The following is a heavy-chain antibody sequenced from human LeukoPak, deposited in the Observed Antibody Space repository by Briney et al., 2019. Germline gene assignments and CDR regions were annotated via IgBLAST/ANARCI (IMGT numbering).Heavy chain of an antibody. Sequence: PGGSLRLSCAAYGLIFSDYYRSWVRQAPGKGLEWVSYISSSGSTMFYADSVNGGLTISRDNANKSWYLQMSGLRAEDTAMYCCVRATFGEWLLDYWGQGTLVTVSS. CDR2: ISSSGSTM. CDR3: VRATFGEWLLDY. V-gene: IGHV3-11*01. D-gene: IGHD3-10*01. CDR1: GLIFSDYY. J-gene: IGHJ4*02.